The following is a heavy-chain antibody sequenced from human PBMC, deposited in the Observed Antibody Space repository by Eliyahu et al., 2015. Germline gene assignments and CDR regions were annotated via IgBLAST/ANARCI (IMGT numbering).Heavy chain of an antibody. J-gene: IGHJ4*02. CDR1: GGSFSGYY. D-gene: IGHD5-24*01. V-gene: IGHV4-34*01. Sequence: QVQLQQWGAGLLKPSXTLSLTCAVYGGSFSGYYWSWIRPPPGKGPEWIGEXXHSGSTNYNPSLKSRVTISVDTSKNQFSLKLSSVTAADTAVYYCARERYPRKTFDYWGQGTLVTVSS. CDR3: ARERYPRKTFDY. CDR2: XXHSGST.